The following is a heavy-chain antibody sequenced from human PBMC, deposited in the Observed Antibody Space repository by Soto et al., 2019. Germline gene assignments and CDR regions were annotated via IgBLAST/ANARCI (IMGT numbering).Heavy chain of an antibody. CDR2: IYYGGSS. CDR1: GVSSSASSDY. J-gene: IGHJ4*02. CDR3: ARHGSY. Sequence: SETHSLTCTVSGVSSSASSDYWGWIRQPPGKGLEWIGTIYYGGSSYSNPSLKSRVTISLDTSKNQFSLTLSSVTAADTAVYYCARHGSYRGQGTLVPVS. V-gene: IGHV4-39*01.